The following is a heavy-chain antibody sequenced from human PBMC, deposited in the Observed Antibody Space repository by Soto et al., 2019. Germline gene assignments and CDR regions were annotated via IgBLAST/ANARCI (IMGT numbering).Heavy chain of an antibody. J-gene: IGHJ4*02. V-gene: IGHV1-18*01. D-gene: IGHD6-13*01. CDR2: ISAYNGNT. Sequence: QVQLVQSGAEVKKPGASVKVSCKTSGYTFTSYGISWVRQAPGQGLEWMGWISAYNGNTNYAQKLQGRVTMTPDTATSTAYMELRSLRSDDTAVYYCSRDPPTIASAGREDYWVQGPLVTVSS. CDR3: SRDPPTIASAGREDY. CDR1: GYTFTSYG.